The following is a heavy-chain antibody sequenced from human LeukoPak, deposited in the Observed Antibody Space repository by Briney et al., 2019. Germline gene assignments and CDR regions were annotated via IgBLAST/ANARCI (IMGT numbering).Heavy chain of an antibody. V-gene: IGHV3-53*01. CDR2: IYSGGST. Sequence: PGGSLRLSCAASGFTVSSNYMSWVRQAPGKGLEWVSVIYSGGSTYYADSVKGRFTISRDNSKNTLYLQMNSLRAEDTAVYYCARYMAYYYSMDVWGQGTTVTVSS. CDR1: GFTVSSNY. D-gene: IGHD5-24*01. J-gene: IGHJ6*02. CDR3: ARYMAYYYSMDV.